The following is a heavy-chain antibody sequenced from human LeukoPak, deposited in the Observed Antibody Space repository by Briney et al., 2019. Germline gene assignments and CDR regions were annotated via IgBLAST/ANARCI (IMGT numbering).Heavy chain of an antibody. Sequence: ASVKVSCKASGYTFTGYYIHWVRQAPGQGLEWMGRINPNSGGTNYAQKFQGRVTMTRDTSISTAYMELSRLRSDDTAVYYCTRDRDGSALRFDLWGQGTLVTVSS. CDR2: INPNSGGT. CDR3: TRDRDGSALRFDL. D-gene: IGHD5-24*01. J-gene: IGHJ5*02. V-gene: IGHV1-2*06. CDR1: GYTFTGYY.